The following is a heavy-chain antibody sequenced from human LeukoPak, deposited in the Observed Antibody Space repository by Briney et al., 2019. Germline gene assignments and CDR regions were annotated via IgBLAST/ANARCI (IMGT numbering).Heavy chain of an antibody. CDR3: ARGTGYCLDP. V-gene: IGHV3-48*03. CDR1: GFTFSSYE. J-gene: IGHJ5*02. D-gene: IGHD7-27*01. CDR2: ISSSGSTI. Sequence: AGGSLRPSCAASGFTFSSYEMNWVRQAPGKGLEWVSYISSSGSTIYYADSVKGRFTLSRDNAKNSLYLQMNSLRAEDTAVYYCARGTGYCLDPWGQGTLVTVSS.